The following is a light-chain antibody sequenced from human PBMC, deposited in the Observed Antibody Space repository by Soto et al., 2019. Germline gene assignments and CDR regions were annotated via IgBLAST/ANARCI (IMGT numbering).Light chain of an antibody. CDR1: QSVSSSY. V-gene: IGKV3-20*01. CDR2: GVS. J-gene: IGKJ4*01. Sequence: EIVLTQSPGTLSLSPGERATLSCRASQSVSSSYLAWYQQKPGQAPRLLIYGVSSRATGIPDRFSGSGSGTDCTLTISSLEPEDFAVYYCQQYGSSPRLTFDGATKVAIK. CDR3: QQYGSSPRLT.